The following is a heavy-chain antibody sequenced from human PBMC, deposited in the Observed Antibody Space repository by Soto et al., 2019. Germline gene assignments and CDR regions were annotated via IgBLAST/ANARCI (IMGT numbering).Heavy chain of an antibody. D-gene: IGHD1-1*01. V-gene: IGHV2-5*02. CDR1: GFSLSTSGVG. CDR3: AHRLALAGNLNRGAFDF. J-gene: IGHJ4*02. Sequence: QITLEESGPTRVRPTQTLTLTCTFSGFSLSTSGVGVGWIRQPPGKALEGLALIYWDDDKRYSSSLKNRLTISQDPAKTQLVLTLTNTDPLHTPTYYCAHRLALAGNLNRGAFDFWVPGALVPVSS. CDR2: IYWDDDK.